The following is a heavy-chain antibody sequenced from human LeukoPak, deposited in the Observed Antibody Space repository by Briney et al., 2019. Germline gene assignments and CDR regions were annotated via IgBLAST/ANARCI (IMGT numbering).Heavy chain of an antibody. D-gene: IGHD3-10*01. V-gene: IGHV3-30*04. Sequence: PGGSLRLSCAAPGFTFDNYAMHWVRQAPGKGLEWVAVISYDGSNKYHADSVKGRFTISRDKSKKTLYLQMNSLRAEDTAVYYCAREREYYFDYWGQGTLVTVSS. CDR1: GFTFDNYA. CDR3: AREREYYFDY. J-gene: IGHJ4*02. CDR2: ISYDGSNK.